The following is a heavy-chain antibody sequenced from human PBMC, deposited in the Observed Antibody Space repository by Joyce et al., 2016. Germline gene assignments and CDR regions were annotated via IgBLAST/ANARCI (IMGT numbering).Heavy chain of an antibody. D-gene: IGHD1-1*01. Sequence: QVQLVQSGAEVKKPGASVKVSCKASGYNFTGYYIQWVRKAPGQGFEWMGGINRHSGDETCAQKFQGRLTMTRDTSINTAYMEVSRLRYDDTAVYYCARERTGRPTRTFDPWGQGTLVTVSS. J-gene: IGHJ5*02. CDR2: INRHSGDE. V-gene: IGHV1-2*02. CDR3: ARERTGRPTRTFDP. CDR1: GYNFTGYY.